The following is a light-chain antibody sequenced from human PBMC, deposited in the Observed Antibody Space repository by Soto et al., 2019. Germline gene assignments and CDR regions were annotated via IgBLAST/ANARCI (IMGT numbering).Light chain of an antibody. CDR2: VAS. CDR3: QKYNSAPLT. J-gene: IGKJ4*01. Sequence: DIQRTRSPSSLSASVGDRFTITCQASQDISNYLAWYQQKPGKVPKLXIYVASTLHSGVPSLFSGSGSGTDFTLTISSLQPEDVATYYRQKYNSAPLTFGGGTKVDIK. CDR1: QDISNY. V-gene: IGKV1-27*01.